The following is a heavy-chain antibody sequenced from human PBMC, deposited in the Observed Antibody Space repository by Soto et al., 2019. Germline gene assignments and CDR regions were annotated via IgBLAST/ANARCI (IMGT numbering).Heavy chain of an antibody. V-gene: IGHV4-59*01. Sequence: SETLSLTCTVSGGSISSYYWSWIRQPPGKGLEWIGYIYYSGSTNYNPSLKSRVTISVDTSKNQFSLKLSSVTAADTAVYYCARGVVGDPYYFDYWGQGTLVTVS. CDR1: GGSISSYY. J-gene: IGHJ4*02. D-gene: IGHD1-26*01. CDR2: IYYSGST. CDR3: ARGVVGDPYYFDY.